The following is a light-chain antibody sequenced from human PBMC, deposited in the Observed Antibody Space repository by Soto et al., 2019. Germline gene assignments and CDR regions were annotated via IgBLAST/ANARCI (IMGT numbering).Light chain of an antibody. CDR1: RSDVGDYNY. CDR2: EVT. Sequence: QSALTQPPSASGSPGXSVTISCTGTRSDVGDYNYVSWYQQHPGKAPKLLIYEVTKRPSGVPDRFSGSKSANTASLTVSGLQAEDEADYYCSSYAGSDNFEVFGGGTKLTVL. V-gene: IGLV2-8*01. CDR3: SSYAGSDNFEV. J-gene: IGLJ2*01.